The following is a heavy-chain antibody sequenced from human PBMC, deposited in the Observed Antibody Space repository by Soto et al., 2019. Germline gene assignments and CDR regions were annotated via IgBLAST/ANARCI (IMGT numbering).Heavy chain of an antibody. CDR3: ARDPSPGAPAGRGLMDV. CDR2: ISYDGSNK. J-gene: IGHJ6*02. CDR1: GFTFSSYA. Sequence: VGSLRLSCAASGFTFSSYAMHWVRQAPGKGLEWVAVISYDGSNKYYADSVKGRFTISRDNSKNTLYLQMNSLRAEDTAVYYCARDPSPGAPAGRGLMDVWGQGTTVTVSS. D-gene: IGHD3-10*01. V-gene: IGHV3-30-3*01.